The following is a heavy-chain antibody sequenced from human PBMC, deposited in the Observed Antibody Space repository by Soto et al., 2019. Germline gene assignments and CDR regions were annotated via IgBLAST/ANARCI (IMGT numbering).Heavy chain of an antibody. CDR2: IKRDGSEK. J-gene: IGHJ4*02. D-gene: IGHD3-3*01. V-gene: IGHV3-7*01. CDR3: ARHDDRDANY. CDR1: GFTFGKYW. Sequence: GSLRLSCAASGFTFGKYWMAWVRQAPGKGLEWLANIKRDGSEKYYVDSVKGRFTISRDNAKNSLYLQMSSLRVEDTAVYYCARHDDRDANYWGQGTLVTVSS.